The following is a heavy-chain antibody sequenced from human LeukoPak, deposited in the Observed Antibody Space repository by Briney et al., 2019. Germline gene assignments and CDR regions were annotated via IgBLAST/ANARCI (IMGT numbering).Heavy chain of an antibody. J-gene: IGHJ3*02. CDR1: GYTFTGYY. CDR3: ARMGAFDI. Sequence: ASVKVSCKASGYTFTGYYIHWARQAPGQGLEWMGWINPNSGGTISAQKFQGRVTMTRDTSISTAYMGLSRLRYDDTAVYYCARMGAFDIWGQGTMVTVSS. CDR2: INPNSGGT. V-gene: IGHV1-2*02.